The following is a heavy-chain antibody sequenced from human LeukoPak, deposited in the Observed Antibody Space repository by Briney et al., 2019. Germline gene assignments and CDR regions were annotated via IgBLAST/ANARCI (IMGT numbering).Heavy chain of an antibody. Sequence: PGGSLRLSCAASGFTFSSYGMSWVRQAPGKGLEGVSAISGSGGSTYYADSVKGRFTISRDNSKNTLYLQMNSLRAEDTAVYYRAKDRAIVPFDPWGQGTLVTVSS. D-gene: IGHD2-2*01. CDR3: AKDRAIVPFDP. CDR1: GFTFSSYG. V-gene: IGHV3-23*01. CDR2: ISGSGGST. J-gene: IGHJ5*02.